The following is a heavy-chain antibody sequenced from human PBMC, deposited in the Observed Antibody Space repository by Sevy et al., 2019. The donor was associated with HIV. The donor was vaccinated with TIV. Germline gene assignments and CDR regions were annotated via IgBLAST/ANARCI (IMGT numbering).Heavy chain of an antibody. Sequence: GGSLRLSCVASGFNFNIYSMSWVRQAPGKGLEWVSTLSFGCGRINHADSVQGRFTMSKDDSKKTVYLEMNSLRAEDTAVYYCAREGCTRPHDHWGQGTLVTVSS. V-gene: IGHV3-23*01. CDR1: GFNFNIYS. J-gene: IGHJ4*02. D-gene: IGHD2-8*01. CDR3: AREGCTRPHDH. CDR2: LSFGCGRI.